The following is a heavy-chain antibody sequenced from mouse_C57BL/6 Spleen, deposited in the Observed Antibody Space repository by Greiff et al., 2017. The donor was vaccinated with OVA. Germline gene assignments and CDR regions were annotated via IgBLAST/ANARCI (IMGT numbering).Heavy chain of an antibody. D-gene: IGHD2-1*01. CDR2: IYPRDGST. Sequence: VKLVESGPELVKPGASVKLSCKASGYTFTSYDINWVKQRPGQGLEWIGWIYPRDGSTKYNEKFKGKATLTVDTSSSTAYMELHSLTSEDSAVYFCARYLLWSPYAMDYWGQGTSVTVSS. CDR1: GYTFTSYD. V-gene: IGHV1-85*01. CDR3: ARYLLWSPYAMDY. J-gene: IGHJ4*01.